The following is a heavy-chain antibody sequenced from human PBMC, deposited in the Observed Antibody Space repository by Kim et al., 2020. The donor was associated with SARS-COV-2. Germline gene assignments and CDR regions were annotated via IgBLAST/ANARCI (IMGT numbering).Heavy chain of an antibody. Sequence: SETLSLTCSVSGGSISAKNYYWGWIRQPPGKGLEWIGSIFYSGTTNYNPSLKTRVTISLAKSKNQFSLKLRSVTAADTAVYYCAGRGDYWGQGTLVTVSS. CDR2: IFYSGTT. CDR3: AGRGDY. J-gene: IGHJ4*02. V-gene: IGHV4-39*01. CDR1: GGSISAKNYY.